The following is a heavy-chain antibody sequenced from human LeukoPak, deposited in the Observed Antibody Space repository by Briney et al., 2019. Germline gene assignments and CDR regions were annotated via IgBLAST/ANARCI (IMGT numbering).Heavy chain of an antibody. D-gene: IGHD2-2*01. J-gene: IGHJ5*02. CDR3: ARRLTQYDCFDP. CDR1: GDSVSSNSVT. Sequence: SQTLSLTCAISGDSVSSNSVTWNWIRQSPSRGLEWLGRTYYRSTWYNDYAVSVGGRITVNPDTSKNQFSLHLNSVTPEDTAVYYCARRLTQYDCFDPWGQGILVTVSS. V-gene: IGHV6-1*01. CDR2: TYYRSTWYN.